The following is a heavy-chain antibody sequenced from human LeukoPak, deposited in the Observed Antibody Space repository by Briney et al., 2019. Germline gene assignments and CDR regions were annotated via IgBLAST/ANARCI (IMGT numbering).Heavy chain of an antibody. CDR1: GFTFSSYW. Sequence: GGSLRLSCAASGFTFSSYWVSWVRQAPGKGLEWVANIKQDGSEKYYVDSVKGRFTISRDNAKNSLYLQMNSLRAEDTAVYYCARKGYSSSWWDYWGQGTLVTVSS. V-gene: IGHV3-7*01. J-gene: IGHJ4*02. CDR2: IKQDGSEK. D-gene: IGHD6-13*01. CDR3: ARKGYSSSWWDY.